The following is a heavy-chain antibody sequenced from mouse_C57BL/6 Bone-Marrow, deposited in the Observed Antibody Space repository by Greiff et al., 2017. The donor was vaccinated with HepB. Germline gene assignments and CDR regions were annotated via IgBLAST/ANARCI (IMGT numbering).Heavy chain of an antibody. CDR2: IDPGDGST. D-gene: IGHD2-13*01. Sequence: VQLMESDAELVKPGASVKISCKVSGYTFTDHTIHWMKQRPEQGLEWIGYIDPGDGSTNYNEKFKGKATVTADKSSSTTYMQLNSLTSEDSAVYFFAISVRGDMDYWGQGTSVTVSS. CDR3: AISVRGDMDY. CDR1: GYTFTDHT. J-gene: IGHJ4*01. V-gene: IGHV1-78*01.